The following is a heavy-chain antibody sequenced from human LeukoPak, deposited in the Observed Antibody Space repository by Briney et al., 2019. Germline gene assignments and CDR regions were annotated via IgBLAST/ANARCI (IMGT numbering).Heavy chain of an antibody. J-gene: IGHJ4*02. D-gene: IGHD7-27*01. Sequence: GGSLRLSCAASGFTFSSYWMSWVRQAPGKGLEWVANIKQDGSDKSYVGSVKGRFTISRDSAKNSLYLQMNSLRAEDTAVYYCARARWGTTNSFDYWGQGTLVIVSS. CDR2: IKQDGSDK. V-gene: IGHV3-7*01. CDR3: ARARWGTTNSFDY. CDR1: GFTFSSYW.